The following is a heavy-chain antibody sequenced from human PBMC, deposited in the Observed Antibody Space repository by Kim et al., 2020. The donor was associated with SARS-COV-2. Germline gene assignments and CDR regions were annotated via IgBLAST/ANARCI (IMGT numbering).Heavy chain of an antibody. D-gene: IGHD2-15*01. Sequence: SVKVSCKASGGTFSSYAISWVRQAPGQGLEWMGGIIPIFGTANYAQKFQGRVTITADESTSTAYMELSSLRSEDTAVYYCARDRGRCSGGSCYSYPSPTPFQHWGQGTLVTVSS. CDR3: ARDRGRCSGGSCYSYPSPTPFQH. CDR2: IIPIFGTA. V-gene: IGHV1-69*13. CDR1: GGTFSSYA. J-gene: IGHJ1*01.